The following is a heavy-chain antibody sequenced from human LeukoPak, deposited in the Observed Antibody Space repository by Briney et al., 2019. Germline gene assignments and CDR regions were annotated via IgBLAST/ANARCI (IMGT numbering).Heavy chain of an antibody. CDR3: AKETLHGFDN. CDR1: GFIFSDYY. J-gene: IGHJ5*02. Sequence: GGSLRLSCAASGFIFSDYYMGWVRQAPGKGLEWVSYISNKGSSSTTYYADSVKGRFTISRDDAQNSLYLQMNSLRAEDTAVYYCAKETLHGFDNWGQGTLVTVSS. CDR2: ISNKGSSSTT. D-gene: IGHD4-11*01. V-gene: IGHV3-11*01.